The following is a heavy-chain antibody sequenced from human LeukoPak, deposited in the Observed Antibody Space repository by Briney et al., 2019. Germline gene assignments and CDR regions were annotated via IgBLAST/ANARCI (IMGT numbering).Heavy chain of an antibody. CDR2: IYTTGFT. Sequence: SQTLSLTCTVSGGSFSSPNYYWSWIRQPAGKGLEWIGRIYTTGFTNYHPSLKSRVTISVDTSKNQFSLKLSSVTAADTAVYYCARIYNWNHWRHAFDIWGQGTMVTVSS. D-gene: IGHD1-20*01. CDR3: ARIYNWNHWRHAFDI. V-gene: IGHV4-61*02. J-gene: IGHJ3*02. CDR1: GGSFSSPNYY.